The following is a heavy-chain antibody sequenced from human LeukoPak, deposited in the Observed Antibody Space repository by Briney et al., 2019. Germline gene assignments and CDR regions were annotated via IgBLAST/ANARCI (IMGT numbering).Heavy chain of an antibody. CDR1: GFTFSSYY. V-gene: IGHV3-7*01. Sequence: GGSLRLSCAASGFTFSSYYMSWVRQAPGKGLEWVANIRQDGSGQFYADSVKGRFTISRDNAKNSLYLQMNSLRAEDTTVYYCARDRGVAGFVDYWGQGTLVTVSS. CDR2: IRQDGSGQ. D-gene: IGHD3-10*01. CDR3: ARDRGVAGFVDY. J-gene: IGHJ4*02.